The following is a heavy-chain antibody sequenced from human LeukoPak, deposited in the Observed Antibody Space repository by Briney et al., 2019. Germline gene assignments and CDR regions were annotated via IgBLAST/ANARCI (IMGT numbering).Heavy chain of an antibody. CDR1: GYTFTSYG. D-gene: IGHD2-15*01. CDR3: AREAPRIVVVVAATQYYGMDV. Sequence: GGSVKVSCKASGYTFTSYGISWVRQAPGQGLEWMGWISAYNGNTNYAQKLQGRVTMTTDTSTSTAYKELRSLRSDDTAVYYCAREAPRIVVVVAATQYYGMDVWGQGTTVTVSS. V-gene: IGHV1-18*01. J-gene: IGHJ6*02. CDR2: ISAYNGNT.